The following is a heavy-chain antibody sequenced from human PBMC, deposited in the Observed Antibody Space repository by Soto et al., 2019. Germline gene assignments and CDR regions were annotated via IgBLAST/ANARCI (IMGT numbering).Heavy chain of an antibody. J-gene: IGHJ6*02. CDR3: ARASSSSAYHHHYYYGMDV. CDR2: IYYSGST. CDR1: GGSISSGGYY. Sequence: PSETLSLTCTVSGGSISSGGYYWTWIRQHPGKGLEWIGYIYYSGSTYYNPSLKSRIMISGDTSKNQFSLKLSSVTAADTAVYYCARASSSSAYHHHYYYGMDVWGQGTTVTVSS. V-gene: IGHV4-31*03. D-gene: IGHD3-22*01.